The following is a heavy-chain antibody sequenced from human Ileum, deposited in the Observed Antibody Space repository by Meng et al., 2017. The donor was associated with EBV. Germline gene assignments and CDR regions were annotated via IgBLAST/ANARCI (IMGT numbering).Heavy chain of an antibody. J-gene: IGHJ4*02. CDR3: ARTGVGLAFDY. V-gene: IGHV4-4*02. CDR2: IYHSGST. Sequence: VRLRDSGQGLWKSSGTLSLTCVVAGDSMTNNNWWTWVCQPPGKGLEWIGEIYHSGSTNYNPSLQSRATISVDMSKKQFSLKLRSVTAADTAVYYCARTGVGLAFDYWGLGTLVTVSS. D-gene: IGHD2-8*01. CDR1: GDSMTNNNW.